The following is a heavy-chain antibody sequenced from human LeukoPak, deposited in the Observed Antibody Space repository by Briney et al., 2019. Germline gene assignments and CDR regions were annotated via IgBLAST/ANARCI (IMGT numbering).Heavy chain of an antibody. CDR2: IYYSGST. CDR1: GGSFSGYY. D-gene: IGHD5-18*01. V-gene: IGHV4-34*01. CDR3: ARTTEGGYTYGYFYYYYKDG. J-gene: IGHJ6*03. Sequence: SETLSLTCAVYGGSFSGYYWSWIRQPPGKGVEWIGSIYYSGSTTYNPSLKSRVTISVDTSKNQFTLKLSSVTAADTAVYYCARTTEGGYTYGYFYYYYKDGWGKGTTVTISS.